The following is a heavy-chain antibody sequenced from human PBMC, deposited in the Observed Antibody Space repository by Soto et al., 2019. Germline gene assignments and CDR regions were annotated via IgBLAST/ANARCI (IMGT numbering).Heavy chain of an antibody. CDR2: IYYSGST. V-gene: IGHV4-31*03. D-gene: IGHD3-16*01. Sequence: QVQLQESGPGLVKPSQTLSLTCTVSGGSISSGGYYWSWIRQHPGKGLEWIGYIYYSGSTYYNPSLQSRVTISVDTSKNQFSLKLSSVTAADTAVYYCARGIMITFGGVTLFDYWGQGTLVTVSS. J-gene: IGHJ4*02. CDR1: GGSISSGGYY. CDR3: ARGIMITFGGVTLFDY.